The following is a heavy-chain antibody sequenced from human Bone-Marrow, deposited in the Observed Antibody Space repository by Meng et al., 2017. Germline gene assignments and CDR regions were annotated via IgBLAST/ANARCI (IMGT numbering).Heavy chain of an antibody. Sequence: VHLQESVPGLVKPSQTLSLTCTVSGGSISSCGYYWSWIRQHPGKGLEWIGYIYYSGTTYYNPSLSSLVTISVDTSKNQFSLNLSSVTAADTAVYYCARDIRQGGNIWFDPWGQGTLVTVSS. D-gene: IGHD3-16*01. V-gene: IGHV4-31*01. CDR3: ARDIRQGGNIWFDP. CDR2: IYYSGTT. CDR1: GGSISSCGYY. J-gene: IGHJ5*02.